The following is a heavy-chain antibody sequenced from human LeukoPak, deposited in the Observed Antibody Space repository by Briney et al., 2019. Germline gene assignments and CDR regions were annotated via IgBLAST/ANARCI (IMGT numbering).Heavy chain of an antibody. CDR3: ASGRERYCSSTSCYNLSV. J-gene: IGHJ4*02. Sequence: SETLSLTCAVYGGSFSGYYWSWIRQPPGKGLEWIGEINHSGSTNYNPSLKGRVTISVDTSKNQCSLKLSSVTAADTAVYYCASGRERYCSSTSCYNLSVWGQGPLATVSS. V-gene: IGHV4-34*01. CDR1: GGSFSGYY. CDR2: INHSGST. D-gene: IGHD2-2*02.